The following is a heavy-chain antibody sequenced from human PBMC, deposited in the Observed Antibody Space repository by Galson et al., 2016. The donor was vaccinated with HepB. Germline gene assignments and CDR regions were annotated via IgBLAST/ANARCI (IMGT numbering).Heavy chain of an antibody. V-gene: IGHV3-11*01. J-gene: IGHJ5*02. Sequence: SLRLSCAASGFTFSHYFVSWIRQAPGKGLEWVSYISGSADSRRYADSVKGRFTISRDNSKNSLYLQMSNLRAEDTAVYYCARMVPLYSGGWCVRGDGWFDPWGQGTLVTVSS. D-gene: IGHD6-19*01. CDR2: ISGSADSR. CDR3: ARMVPLYSGGWCVRGDGWFDP. CDR1: GFTFSHYF.